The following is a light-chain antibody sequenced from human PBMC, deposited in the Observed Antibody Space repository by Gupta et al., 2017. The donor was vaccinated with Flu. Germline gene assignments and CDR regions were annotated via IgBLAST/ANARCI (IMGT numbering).Light chain of an antibody. V-gene: IGKV1-39*01. CDR1: QSVGNS. CDR3: QHDITTPT. CDR2: AAS. J-gene: IGKJ1*01. Sequence: DVQMTQSPSSLSASVGDRVTITCRASQSVGNSLNWYHQKPGKSPNLLIYAASRWHSGVPSRFSGRGSGTDFTLTSSRRQPEDFATYYWQHDITTPTFGQGTKVEIK.